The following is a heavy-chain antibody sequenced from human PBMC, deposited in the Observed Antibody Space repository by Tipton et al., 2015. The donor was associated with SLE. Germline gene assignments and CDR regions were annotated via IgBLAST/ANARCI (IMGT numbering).Heavy chain of an antibody. V-gene: IGHV4-59*08. CDR2: ISDGGGT. CDR1: GGSISSNY. J-gene: IGHJ6*03. Sequence: TLSLTCSVSGGSISSNYWIWIRQPPGKGLEWIGYISDGGGTNYNPSLKSRVTISVDPAKNEFSLKLTSVTAADTAVYYCARVPAFYYYYMDVWGKGTTVTVSS. CDR3: ARVPAFYYYYMDV. D-gene: IGHD2-2*01.